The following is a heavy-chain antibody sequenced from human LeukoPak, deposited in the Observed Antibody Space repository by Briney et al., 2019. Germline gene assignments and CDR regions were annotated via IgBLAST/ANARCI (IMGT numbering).Heavy chain of an antibody. D-gene: IGHD2-15*01. Sequence: GASVKVSCKASGYTFTSYYMHWVRRAPGQGLEWMGIINPSGGSTSYAQKFQGRVTMTRDTSTSTVYMELSSLRSEDTAVYYRARDIVSGYFDLWGRGTLVTVSS. CDR1: GYTFTSYY. CDR2: INPSGGST. J-gene: IGHJ2*01. V-gene: IGHV1-46*01. CDR3: ARDIVSGYFDL.